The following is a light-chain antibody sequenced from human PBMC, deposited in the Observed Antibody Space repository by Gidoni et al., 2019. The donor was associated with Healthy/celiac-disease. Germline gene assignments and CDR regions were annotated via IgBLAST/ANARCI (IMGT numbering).Light chain of an antibody. Sequence: SSELTQDPAVSVALGPTVRITCQGDSLRSYYASWYQQTPGHAPVLVIYGKNNPPAGIPDRFSGSSSGHPASLTITGAQAEDDADYYCNSRDSSGNHLDVVFGGWTKLT. CDR1: SLRSYY. CDR3: NSRDSSGNHLDVV. CDR2: GKN. V-gene: IGLV3-19*01. J-gene: IGLJ2*01.